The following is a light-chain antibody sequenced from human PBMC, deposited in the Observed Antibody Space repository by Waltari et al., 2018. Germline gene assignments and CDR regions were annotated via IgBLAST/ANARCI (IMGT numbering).Light chain of an antibody. CDR1: ESIGSH. Sequence: EIVLTQSPATLSLSPGQRATLSCRASESIGSHLAWFRQKPGQPPRLLIYDASTRATGIPARFSGSGFGTDFTLTISSLEPEYFAVYFCQQGSMWPLTFGGGTTVEIK. V-gene: IGKV3-11*01. CDR3: QQGSMWPLT. J-gene: IGKJ4*01. CDR2: DAS.